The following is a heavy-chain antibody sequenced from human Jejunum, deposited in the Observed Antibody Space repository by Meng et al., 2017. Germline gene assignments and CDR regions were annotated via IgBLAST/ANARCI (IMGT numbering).Heavy chain of an antibody. CDR3: ARGRGGYDPHAFDI. Sequence: QRQVRGPGPCLVKPACTLSLNCTALAGSISSSSYYWGWIRQPPGKGLEWIGSIYDSGSTYYNPSLKSRVTISVDTSKNQFSLKLSSVTAADTAVYYCARGRGGYDPHAFDIWGQGTMVTVSS. V-gene: IGHV4-39*07. J-gene: IGHJ3*02. CDR2: IYDSGST. D-gene: IGHD5-12*01. CDR1: AGSISSSSYY.